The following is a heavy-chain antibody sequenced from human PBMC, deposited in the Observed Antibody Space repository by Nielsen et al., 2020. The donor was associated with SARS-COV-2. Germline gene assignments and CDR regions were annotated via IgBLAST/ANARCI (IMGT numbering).Heavy chain of an antibody. CDR1: GYTFTSYG. Sequence: ASVKVSCKASGYTFTSYGISWVRQAPGQGLEWMGWISAYNGNTNYAQKFQGRVTITADESTSTAYMELSSLRSEDTAVYYCAGGRAFDYWGQGTLVTVSS. CDR2: ISAYNGNT. V-gene: IGHV1-18*01. J-gene: IGHJ4*02. CDR3: AGGRAFDY. D-gene: IGHD2-15*01.